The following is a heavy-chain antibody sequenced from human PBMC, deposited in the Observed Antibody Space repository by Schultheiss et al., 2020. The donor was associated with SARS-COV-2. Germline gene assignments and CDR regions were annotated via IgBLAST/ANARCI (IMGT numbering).Heavy chain of an antibody. V-gene: IGHV4-34*01. Sequence: SETLSLTCAVYGGSFSGYYWSWIRQPPGKGLEWIGEINHSGSTNYNPSLKSRVTISVDTSKNQFSLKLSSVTAADTAVYYCARSSEVVLYYGDNWFDPWGQGTLVTVSS. CDR1: GGSFSGYY. CDR2: INHSGST. D-gene: IGHD3-10*01. J-gene: IGHJ5*02. CDR3: ARSSEVVLYYGDNWFDP.